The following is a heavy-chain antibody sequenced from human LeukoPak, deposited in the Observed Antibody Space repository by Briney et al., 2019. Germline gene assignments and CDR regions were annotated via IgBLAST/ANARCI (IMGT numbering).Heavy chain of an antibody. CDR2: ISSSSSTI. D-gene: IGHD3-22*01. J-gene: IGHJ4*02. Sequence: PGGSLRLSCAASGFTFSSYSMNWVRQAPGKGLEWVSYISSSSSTIYYADSVKGRFTISRDNAKNSLYLQMNSLRAEDTAVYYCARPAWDSSGYYFDYWGQGTLVTVSS. CDR3: ARPAWDSSGYYFDY. CDR1: GFTFSSYS. V-gene: IGHV3-48*04.